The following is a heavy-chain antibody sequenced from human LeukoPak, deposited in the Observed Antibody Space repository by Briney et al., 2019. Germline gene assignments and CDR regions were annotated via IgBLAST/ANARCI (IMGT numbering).Heavy chain of an antibody. CDR1: GFTFSSYA. D-gene: IGHD3-22*01. CDR2: ISGSGGST. Sequence: PGGSLRLSCAASGFTFSSYAMSWVRQAPGKGLEWVSAISGSGGSTYYADSVKGRFTISRDNSKNTLYLQMNSLRAEDTAVYYCARDAYYYDSSGYYTGLPSDYWGQGTLVTVSS. CDR3: ARDAYYYDSSGYYTGLPSDY. V-gene: IGHV3-23*01. J-gene: IGHJ4*02.